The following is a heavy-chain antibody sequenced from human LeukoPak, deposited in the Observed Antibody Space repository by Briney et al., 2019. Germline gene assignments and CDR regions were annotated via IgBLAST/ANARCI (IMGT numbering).Heavy chain of an antibody. D-gene: IGHD5-18*01. Sequence: ASVKASCKASGYSFIDYYMHWVRQAPGQGLEWMGWINPNSGGTNYAQKFQGRVTMTRDTSITTTHLELSRLRSDDTAVYYCARGKRIQLWDGFDPWGQGTLVTVSS. CDR2: INPNSGGT. V-gene: IGHV1-2*02. CDR3: ARGKRIQLWDGFDP. J-gene: IGHJ5*02. CDR1: GYSFIDYY.